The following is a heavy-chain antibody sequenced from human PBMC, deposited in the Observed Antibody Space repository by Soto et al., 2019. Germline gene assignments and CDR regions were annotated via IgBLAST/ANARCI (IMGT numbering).Heavy chain of an antibody. V-gene: IGHV1-3*01. D-gene: IGHD3-9*01. CDR1: GYTFTTYA. Sequence: ASVKVSCKASGYTFTTYAIHWVRQAPGQRLEWMGWINAGNGNTKYSQKFQGRVTITRDTSASTAYMELSSLRSEDTAVYYCARVLLRYFEVVGNWFDPWGQGTLVTVSS. CDR3: ARVLLRYFEVVGNWFDP. J-gene: IGHJ5*02. CDR2: INAGNGNT.